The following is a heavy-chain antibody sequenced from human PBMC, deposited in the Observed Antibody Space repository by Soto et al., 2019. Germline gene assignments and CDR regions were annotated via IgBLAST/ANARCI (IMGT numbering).Heavy chain of an antibody. Sequence: PGESLKISCKGSGYSFTSCWISWVRQMPGKGLAWMGRIDPSDSYTHYSPSFQGHVTISADKSISPTYLQWSSLKASEHAMYSCARHPLGSQVVPGGDVWGQGTTVTVSS. CDR3: ARHPLGSQVVPGGDV. CDR2: IDPSDSYT. CDR1: GYSFTSCW. J-gene: IGHJ6*02. V-gene: IGHV5-10-1*01. D-gene: IGHD2-2*01.